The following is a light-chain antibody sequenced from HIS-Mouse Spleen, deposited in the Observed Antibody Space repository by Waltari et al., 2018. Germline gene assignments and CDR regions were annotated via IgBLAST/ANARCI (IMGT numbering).Light chain of an antibody. Sequence: TVTSSDVGGYNYVSWYQQHPGKAPKLMIYDVSNRPSGVSNRFSGSKSGNTASLTISGLQAEDEADYYCSSYTSSSFNVVFGGGTKLTVL. V-gene: IGLV2-14*03. CDR2: DVS. CDR1: SSDVGGYNY. J-gene: IGLJ2*01. CDR3: SSYTSSSFNVV.